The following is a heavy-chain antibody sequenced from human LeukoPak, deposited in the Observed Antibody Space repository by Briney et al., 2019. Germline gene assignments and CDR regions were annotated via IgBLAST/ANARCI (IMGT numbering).Heavy chain of an antibody. D-gene: IGHD5-18*01. CDR2: ISNSGTAI. CDR1: GFTFSSYE. CDR3: ARAGYSMDTEYFQH. J-gene: IGHJ1*01. Sequence: PGGSLRLSCAASGFTFSSYEMNWVRQAPGKGLEWVSYISNSGTAIYYADSVKGRFTISRDNAKSSLYLQMNSLRAEDTAVYYCARAGYSMDTEYFQHWGQGTLATVSS. V-gene: IGHV3-48*03.